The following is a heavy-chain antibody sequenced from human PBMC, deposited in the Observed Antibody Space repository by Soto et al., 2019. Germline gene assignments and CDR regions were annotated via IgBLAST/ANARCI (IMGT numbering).Heavy chain of an antibody. Sequence: SVKVSCKASGGTFSSYAISWVRQAPGQGLEWMGGIIPIFGTANYAQKFQGRVTITADESTSTAYMELSSLRSEDTAVYYCARGIKGYFDWLFPYYYGMDVWGQGTTVTVS. CDR3: ARGIKGYFDWLFPYYYGMDV. CDR1: GGTFSSYA. J-gene: IGHJ6*02. CDR2: IIPIFGTA. V-gene: IGHV1-69*13. D-gene: IGHD3-9*01.